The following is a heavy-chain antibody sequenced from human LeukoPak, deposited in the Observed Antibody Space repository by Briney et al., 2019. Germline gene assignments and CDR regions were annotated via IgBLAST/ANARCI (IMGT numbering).Heavy chain of an antibody. Sequence: QTGGSLRLSCAASGFTFSSYAMHWVRQAPDKGLEWVSYISSSGSTIYYADSVKGRFTISRDNAKNSLYLQMNSLRAEDTAVYYCAELGITMIGGVWGKGTTVTISS. J-gene: IGHJ6*04. CDR3: AELGITMIGGV. CDR2: ISSSGSTI. CDR1: GFTFSSYA. V-gene: IGHV3-48*03. D-gene: IGHD3-10*02.